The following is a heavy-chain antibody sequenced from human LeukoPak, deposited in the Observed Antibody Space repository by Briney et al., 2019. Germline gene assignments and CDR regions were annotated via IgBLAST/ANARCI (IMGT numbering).Heavy chain of an antibody. V-gene: IGHV1-2*02. CDR2: INPHSGGT. J-gene: IGHJ4*02. CDR1: EYIFTDYY. D-gene: IGHD3-9*01. Sequence: ASMKVSCKASEYIFTDYYIHWVRQAPGQGLEWMGWINPHSGGTNYAQTFQDRVTMTGDTSISTAYMELSRLRSDDTAIYYCARGGDNYDILTQWGQGTLVTVSS. CDR3: ARGGDNYDILTQ.